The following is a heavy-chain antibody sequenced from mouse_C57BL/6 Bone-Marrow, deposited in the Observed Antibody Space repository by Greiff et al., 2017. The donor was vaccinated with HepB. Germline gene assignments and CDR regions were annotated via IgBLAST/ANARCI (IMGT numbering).Heavy chain of an antibody. V-gene: IGHV1-55*01. D-gene: IGHD3-2*02. CDR1: GYTFTSYW. J-gene: IGHJ3*01. Sequence: QVQLQQPGAELVKPGASVKMSCKASGYTFTSYWITWVKQRPGQGLEWIGDIYPGSGSTNYNEKFKGKATLTADKSSSTAYMELRSLTSEDSAVYFCARRDSSGYTYWGQGTLVTVSA. CDR3: ARRDSSGYTY. CDR2: IYPGSGST.